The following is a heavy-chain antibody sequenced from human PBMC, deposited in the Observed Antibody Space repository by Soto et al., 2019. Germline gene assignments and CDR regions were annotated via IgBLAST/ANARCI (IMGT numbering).Heavy chain of an antibody. D-gene: IGHD6-13*01. CDR3: ARNGGSTWFYFDS. Sequence: QVQLQQWGAGLLKPSETLSLTCAVYGASFTNYYGCWIRQSPGKGLEWIGEVSHTGHTNYNPSLNGRVSMSIDTSKNQFFLKRTSVTAADIGMYYCARNGGSTWFYFDSWGQGTVVTVSS. J-gene: IGHJ4*02. V-gene: IGHV4-34*01. CDR1: GASFTNYY. CDR2: VSHTGHT.